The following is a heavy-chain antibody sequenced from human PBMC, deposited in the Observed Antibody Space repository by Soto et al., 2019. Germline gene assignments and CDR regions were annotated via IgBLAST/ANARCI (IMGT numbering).Heavy chain of an antibody. CDR2: MNPNSGNT. D-gene: IGHD1-26*01. J-gene: IGHJ4*02. V-gene: IGHV1-8*01. CDR1: GYTFTSYD. CDR3: ARDSGKSNYFDY. Sequence: ASVKVSCKASGYTFTSYDINWVRQATGQGLEWMGWMNPNSGNTGYAQKFQGRATMTRNTSISTAYMELSSLRSEDTAVYYCARDSGKSNYFDYWGQGTLVTVSS.